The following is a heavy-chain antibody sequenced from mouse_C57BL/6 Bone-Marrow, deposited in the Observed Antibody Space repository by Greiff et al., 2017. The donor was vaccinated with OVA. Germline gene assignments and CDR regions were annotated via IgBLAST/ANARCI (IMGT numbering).Heavy chain of an antibody. Sequence: VQVVESGAELVKPGASVKLSCKASGYTFTEYTIHWVKQRSGQGLEWIGWFYPGSGSIKYNEKFKDKATLTADKSSSTVYMELSRLTSEDSAVYFCARHEEVLWGLDYWGQGTTLTVSS. V-gene: IGHV1-62-2*01. J-gene: IGHJ2*01. D-gene: IGHD3-3*01. CDR3: ARHEEVLWGLDY. CDR2: FYPGSGSI. CDR1: GYTFTEYT.